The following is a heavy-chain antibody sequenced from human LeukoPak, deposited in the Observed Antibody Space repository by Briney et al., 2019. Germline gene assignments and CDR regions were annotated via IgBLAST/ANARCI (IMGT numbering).Heavy chain of an antibody. Sequence: SGTLSLTCAVSGGSISSSNWWSWVRQPPGKGLEWIGEIYHSGSTNYNPSLKSRVTISVDTSKNQFSLKLSSVTAADTAVYYCARVSLRFLEWFLFDYWGQGTLVTVSS. CDR3: ARVSLRFLEWFLFDY. D-gene: IGHD3-3*01. J-gene: IGHJ4*02. CDR1: GGSISSSNW. V-gene: IGHV4-4*02. CDR2: IYHSGST.